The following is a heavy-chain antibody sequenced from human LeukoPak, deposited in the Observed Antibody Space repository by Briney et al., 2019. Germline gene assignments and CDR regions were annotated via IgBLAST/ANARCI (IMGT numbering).Heavy chain of an antibody. D-gene: IGHD1-26*01. CDR3: AKGLCELLPYYFDY. Sequence: GGCLGLPRVASGSTFHDYAMHRVRQPPRKGLEWVSDHSWNSGSKGYTESVKGRFTISRDNAKNSLYLQVNRLRAEDTALDYCAKGLCELLPYYFDYWGEGRLLAASS. J-gene: IGHJ4*02. CDR2: HSWNSGSK. V-gene: IGHV3-9*01. CDR1: GSTFHDYA.